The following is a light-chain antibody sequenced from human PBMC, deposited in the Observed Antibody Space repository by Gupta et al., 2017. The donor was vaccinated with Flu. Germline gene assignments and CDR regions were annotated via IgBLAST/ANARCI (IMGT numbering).Light chain of an antibody. CDR1: SSNSGAYYD. CDR3: QSFDSSRSAVV. J-gene: IGLJ2*01. Sequence: QSMLTQPPSVSGAPGQRVTISCTGSSSNSGAYYDVHWYQQLPGTAPKLLIFTNTNRPSGVPDRFSGSKSGTSVYLVITGLQAEDEAVYYCQSFDSSRSAVVFGGGTKLTVL. CDR2: TNT. V-gene: IGLV1-40*01.